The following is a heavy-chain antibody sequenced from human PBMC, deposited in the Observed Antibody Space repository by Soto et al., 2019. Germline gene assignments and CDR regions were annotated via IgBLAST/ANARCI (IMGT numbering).Heavy chain of an antibody. D-gene: IGHD3-16*01. J-gene: IGHJ4*02. CDR1: GFTFSSYG. Sequence: GGSLRLSCAASGFTFSSYGIHWVRQAPGKGLEWVADILFDGSNEYYAHSVKGRFTISRDNSKSTVYLQMNSLRAEDTAVYYCARDQFGGVSADYWGQGTLVTVS. CDR2: ILFDGSNE. CDR3: ARDQFGGVSADY. V-gene: IGHV3-33*05.